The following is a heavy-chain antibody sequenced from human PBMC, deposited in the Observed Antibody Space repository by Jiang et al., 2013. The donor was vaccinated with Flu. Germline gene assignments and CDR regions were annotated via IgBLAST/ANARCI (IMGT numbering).Heavy chain of an antibody. Sequence: GSGLVKPSETLSLTCTVSGGSISTSSFCWGWIRQPPGKGLEWIGIIYCGGSSYYNPSLKSRVTISLDTSKNQFSLKLSSVTAADTAVYYCARPFYGSPYSYGHWGQGALVTVP. CDR1: GGSISTSSFC. CDR2: IYCGGSS. D-gene: IGHD5-18*01. V-gene: IGHV4-39*07. CDR3: ARPFYGSPYSYGH. J-gene: IGHJ4*02.